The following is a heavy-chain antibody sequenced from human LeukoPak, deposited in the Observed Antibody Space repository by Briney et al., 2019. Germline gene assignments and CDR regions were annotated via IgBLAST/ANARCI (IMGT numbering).Heavy chain of an antibody. J-gene: IGHJ6*02. V-gene: IGHV4-59*08. D-gene: IGHD3-10*01. CDR2: IYYSGST. CDR1: GGSISSYY. Sequence: SETLSLTCTVSGGSISSYYWSWIRQPPGKGLEWIGYIYYSGSTNYNPSLKSRVTISVDTSKNQFSLKLSSVTAADTAVYYCARLGLMVRGVDGEYGMDVWGQGTTVTVSS. CDR3: ARLGLMVRGVDGEYGMDV.